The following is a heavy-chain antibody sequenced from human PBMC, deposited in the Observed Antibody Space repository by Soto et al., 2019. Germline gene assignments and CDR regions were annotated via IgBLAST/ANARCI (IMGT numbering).Heavy chain of an antibody. CDR1: GYTFTGYD. D-gene: IGHD5-18*01. CDR2: ISPHSGGT. V-gene: IGHV1-2*02. J-gene: IGHJ3*02. Sequence: QVQLVQSGAEVKKPGASVKVSCKASGYTFTGYDIHWVRPSPGQGLEWMGFISPHSGGTNYAQKFQGRVTMTRDTSISTSYMELNRLTTADTAVYYCAKSRIQLWPDAFDICGQGTMVNVAS. CDR3: AKSRIQLWPDAFDI.